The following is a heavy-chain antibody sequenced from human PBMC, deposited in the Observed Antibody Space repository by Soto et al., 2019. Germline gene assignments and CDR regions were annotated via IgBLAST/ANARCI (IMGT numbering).Heavy chain of an antibody. D-gene: IGHD5-18*01. J-gene: IGHJ6*03. CDR2: IYYSGST. CDR1: DSVIIGDR. V-gene: IGHV4-59*01. CDR3: ARGVQLWSYYYYYYMDV. Sequence: HSWSQPQTVADADSVIIGDRRSLNRQPPGKGLEWIGYIYYSGSTNYNPSLKSRVTISVDTSKNQFSLKLSSVTAADTAVYYCARGVQLWSYYYYYYMDVWGKGTTVTVSS.